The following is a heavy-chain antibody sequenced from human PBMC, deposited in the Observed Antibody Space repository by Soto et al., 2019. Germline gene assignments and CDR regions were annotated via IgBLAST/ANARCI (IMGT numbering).Heavy chain of an antibody. CDR3: AGLEYNWNQHYYYYGMDV. CDR2: ISSSSSYI. CDR1: GFTFSSYS. V-gene: IGHV3-21*01. D-gene: IGHD1-20*01. Sequence: PGGSLRLSCAASGFTFSSYSMNWVRQAPGKGLEWVSSISSSSSYIYYADSVKGRFTISRDNAKNSLYLQMNSLRAEDTAVYYCAGLEYNWNQHYYYYGMDVWGQGTTVTVSS. J-gene: IGHJ6*02.